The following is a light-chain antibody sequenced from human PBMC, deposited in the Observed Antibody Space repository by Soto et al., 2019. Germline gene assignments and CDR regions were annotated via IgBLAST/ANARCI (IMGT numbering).Light chain of an antibody. CDR2: RNN. V-gene: IGLV1-47*01. J-gene: IGLJ2*01. CDR1: NSNIGSKY. CDR3: ASWDASVGGPA. Sequence: QSVLTQPPSASGTPGQRVTISCSGSNSNIGSKYVYWYQQFPGTAPKLLIYRNNQRPSGVPDRFSGSKSRTSASLAISDLRSADEVDYYCASWDASVGGPAFGGATKLTVL.